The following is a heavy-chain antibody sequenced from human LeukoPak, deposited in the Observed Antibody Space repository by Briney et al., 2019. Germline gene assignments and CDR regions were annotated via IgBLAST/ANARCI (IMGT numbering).Heavy chain of an antibody. CDR1: GGSISSYY. CDR3: ARDIGYSVIN. Sequence: PSETLSLTCAVSGGSISSYYWSWIRQPAGKGLEWIGRIHTSGSTNNPSLRSRVTMSVDTSMNQFSLKLSSVTAADTAVYYRARDIGYSVINWGQGTLVTVSS. V-gene: IGHV4-4*07. CDR2: IHTSGST. J-gene: IGHJ4*02. D-gene: IGHD5/OR15-5a*01.